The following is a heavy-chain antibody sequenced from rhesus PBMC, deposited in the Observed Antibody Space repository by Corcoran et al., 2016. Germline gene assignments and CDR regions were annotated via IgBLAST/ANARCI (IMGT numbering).Heavy chain of an antibody. CDR3: ARYVVVVSATRFDY. CDR2: SYGVIPST. D-gene: IGHD2-39*02. CDR1: GGSISDSYR. Sequence: QVQLQESGPGVVKPSETLSLTCAVSGGSISDSYRWSWIRQPPGKGLEWIGTSYGVIPSTNSTPSLTSRVTISKDTPRNLFSLRLSSVTAADTAVYYCARYVVVVSATRFDYWGQGVLVTVSS. J-gene: IGHJ4*01. V-gene: IGHV4S10*01.